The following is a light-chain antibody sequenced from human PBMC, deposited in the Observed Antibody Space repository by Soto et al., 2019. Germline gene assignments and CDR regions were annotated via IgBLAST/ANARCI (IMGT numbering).Light chain of an antibody. CDR3: QQYDNLPLT. CDR1: QDISNY. J-gene: IGKJ4*01. V-gene: IGKV1-33*01. CDR2: DAS. Sequence: DIQMTQSPSSLSASVGDRVTITCQASQDISNYLNWYQQKPGKAPKLLIYDASNVETGVPSRFSGSGSGTDFTFTISSLQPEDIATYYCQQYDNLPLTFGGGTKV.